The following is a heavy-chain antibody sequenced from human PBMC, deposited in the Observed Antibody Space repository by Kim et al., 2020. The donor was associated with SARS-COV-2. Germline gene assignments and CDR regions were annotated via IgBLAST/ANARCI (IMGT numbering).Heavy chain of an antibody. CDR3: ARIFVVDSWYSGRFDP. D-gene: IGHD6-13*01. J-gene: IGHJ5*02. V-gene: IGHV1-18*01. CDR1: GYSFSSYG. CDR2: ISAYDGNT. Sequence: ASVKVSCKASGYSFSSYGIVWVRQAPGQGLEWMGWISAYDGNTNYAQNFQGRVTMTTDTSTSTAYMELRSLTSDDTAVYYCARIFVVDSWYSGRFDPWGQGTLVTVSS.